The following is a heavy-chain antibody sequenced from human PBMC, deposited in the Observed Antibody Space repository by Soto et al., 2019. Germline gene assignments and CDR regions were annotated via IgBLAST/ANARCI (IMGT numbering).Heavy chain of an antibody. CDR2: INPKRRGT. CDR3: ARVTLRAGNWFAP. V-gene: IGHV1-2*02. CDR1: GYTFTDYF. J-gene: IGHJ5*02. Sequence: QVQLVQSGAEVKKPGASVKVSCKASGYTFTDYFIHWVRQAPGQGFEWMGWINPKRRGTTYAQKFQGRVTMTRDTSNTTAYMELRGLRSDXXXXXYCARVTLRAGNWFAPWGQGTLVTV.